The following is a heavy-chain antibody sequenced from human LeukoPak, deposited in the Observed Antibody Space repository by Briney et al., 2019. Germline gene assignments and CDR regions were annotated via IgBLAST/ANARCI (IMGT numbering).Heavy chain of an antibody. CDR2: ISAYNGHT. D-gene: IGHD6-6*01. V-gene: IGHV1-18*01. CDR3: ARWSIAAIDY. J-gene: IGHJ4*02. Sequence: ASGKVSCKASGYTFTSYGISWVRQAPGQGLEWMGWISAYNGHTNYAQKLQGRVTMTTDTYTSTAYMELRSLRSDDTAVYYCARWSIAAIDYWGQGTLVTVSS. CDR1: GYTFTSYG.